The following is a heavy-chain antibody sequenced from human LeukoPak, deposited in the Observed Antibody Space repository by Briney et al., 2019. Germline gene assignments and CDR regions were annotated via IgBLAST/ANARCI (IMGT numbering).Heavy chain of an antibody. Sequence: ASVKVSCKTSGYTFGDHYIYWVRQTPKQGLEWMGFINPRTGATYYAENFQGRVTLTRDTSISTAYLELRSDDTAVYYCARVATKFQMLYTDFWGQGSLVTVSS. CDR2: INPRTGAT. D-gene: IGHD3-16*02. V-gene: IGHV1-2*02. CDR1: GYTFGDHY. J-gene: IGHJ4*02. CDR3: ARVATKFQMLYTDF.